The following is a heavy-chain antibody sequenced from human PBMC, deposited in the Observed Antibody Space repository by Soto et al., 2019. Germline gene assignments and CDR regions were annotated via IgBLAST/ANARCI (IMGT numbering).Heavy chain of an antibody. CDR3: ARDRSIYSSGWYSSAFDI. J-gene: IGHJ3*02. CDR1: GFTFSNHG. CDR2: ISYDGNDK. V-gene: IGHV3-30*03. Sequence: ESGGGVAQPGESLTLSCAASGFTFSNHGMHWVRQAPGKGLEWVAVISYDGNDKYYADSVKGRFTISRDKPRNTLHLQMNSLRAEDTALYFCARDRSIYSSGWYSSAFDIWGQGTMVAVSS. D-gene: IGHD6-19*01.